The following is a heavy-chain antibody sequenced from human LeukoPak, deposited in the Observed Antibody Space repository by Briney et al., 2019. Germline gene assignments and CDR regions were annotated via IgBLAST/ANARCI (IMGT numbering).Heavy chain of an antibody. V-gene: IGHV1-69*05. D-gene: IGHD3-22*01. CDR1: GGTFSRNT. J-gene: IGHJ4*02. CDR3: ARVSVDSGYYYLDL. Sequence: GASVKVSCKASGGTFSRNTVTWVRQAPGQGLEWMGGIIPMFGTPNYAQNFRGRVTVTTDESTSTASMELTSLRSEDTAVYYCARVSVDSGYYYLDLWGQGTLVTVSS. CDR2: IIPMFGTP.